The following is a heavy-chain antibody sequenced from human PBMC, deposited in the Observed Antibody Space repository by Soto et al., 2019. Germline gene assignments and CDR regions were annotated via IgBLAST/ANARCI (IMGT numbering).Heavy chain of an antibody. Sequence: SETLSLTCTVSGGSVSSGSYYWTRIRQPQGKRLEWIGFIYYNGTTVSNPSLKSRVTRSLDSSKNQFSLKLNSVTAADTAVYYCARVYSRSPYYYYGMDVWGQGTTVTVSS. CDR2: IYYNGTT. CDR3: ARVYSRSPYYYYGMDV. J-gene: IGHJ6*01. CDR1: GGSVSSGSYY. D-gene: IGHD6-6*01. V-gene: IGHV4-61*01.